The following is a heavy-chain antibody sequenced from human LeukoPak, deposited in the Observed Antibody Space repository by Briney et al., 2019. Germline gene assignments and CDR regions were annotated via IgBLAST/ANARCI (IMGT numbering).Heavy chain of an antibody. J-gene: IGHJ4*02. Sequence: SGTLSLTCAVYGGSFSGYYWSWIRQPPGKGLEWIGEINHSGSTNYNPSLKSRVTISVDTSKNQFSLKLSSVTAADTAVYYCARARQLWSDYWGKGTLVTVSS. CDR1: GGSFSGYY. CDR2: INHSGST. V-gene: IGHV4-34*01. D-gene: IGHD5-18*01. CDR3: ARARQLWSDY.